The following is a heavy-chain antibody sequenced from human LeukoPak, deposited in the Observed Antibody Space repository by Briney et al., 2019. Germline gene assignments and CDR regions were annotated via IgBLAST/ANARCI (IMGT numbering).Heavy chain of an antibody. CDR2: IRSQNGVT. J-gene: IGHJ3*02. D-gene: IGHD1-26*01. CDR3: ARVGRSGSPGAFDI. V-gene: IGHV1-18*01. Sequence: GASVRVSCRASGYTFHTYDITWVRQAPGQGLEWMGWIRSQNGVTNYAQKLQGRVTMTTDASPSTVYMELRGLRSDDPAVYYCARVGRSGSPGAFDIWGQGTMVIVSA. CDR1: GYTFHTYD.